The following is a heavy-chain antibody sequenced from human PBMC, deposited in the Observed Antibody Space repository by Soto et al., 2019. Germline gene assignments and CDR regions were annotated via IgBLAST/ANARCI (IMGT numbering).Heavy chain of an antibody. Sequence: QVQLVQSGAEVKKPGASVKVSCKASGYTFTGYYIHWVRQAPGHGLEWMGWINPNSGATNYAQKCQGRVTMTRDTYISTAYMELRRLRSDDTAVYYCARGGRGDMITFGGVIGDAFDKWGQGTMVTDSS. D-gene: IGHD3-16*02. CDR3: ARGGRGDMITFGGVIGDAFDK. J-gene: IGHJ3*02. CDR2: INPNSGAT. V-gene: IGHV1-2*02. CDR1: GYTFTGYY.